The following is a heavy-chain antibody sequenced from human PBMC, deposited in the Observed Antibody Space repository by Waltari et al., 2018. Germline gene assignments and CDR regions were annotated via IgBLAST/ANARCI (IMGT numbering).Heavy chain of an antibody. CDR1: GGSLSSGGSF. CDR3: VRGERETSNGFDV. J-gene: IGHJ3*01. CDR2: IYATESA. Sequence: QVQLQESGPELVKPSQTLSLTCTVPGGSLSSGGSFWRWIRQPAGKGLEGIGYIYATESANYNPSLKSRVFISVDTSKSQFSLELSSVSAADTAVYYCVRGERETSNGFDVWGQGTLVTVSS. D-gene: IGHD1-1*01. V-gene: IGHV4-61*09.